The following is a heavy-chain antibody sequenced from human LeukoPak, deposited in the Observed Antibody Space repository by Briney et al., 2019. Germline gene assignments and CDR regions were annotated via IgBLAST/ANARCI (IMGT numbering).Heavy chain of an antibody. CDR1: GGSISSYY. CDR2: IYYSGST. CDR3: ARDEGRDTAMVN. D-gene: IGHD5-18*01. V-gene: IGHV4-59*01. Sequence: SETLSLTCTVSGGSISSYYWSWIRQPPGKGLEWIGYIYYSGSTNYNPSLKSRVTISVDTSKNQFSLKLSSVTAADTAVYYCARDEGRDTAMVNWGQGTLVTVSS. J-gene: IGHJ4*02.